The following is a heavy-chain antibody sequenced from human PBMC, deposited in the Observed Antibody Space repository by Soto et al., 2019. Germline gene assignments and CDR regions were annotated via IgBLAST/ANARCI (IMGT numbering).Heavy chain of an antibody. D-gene: IGHD3-22*01. V-gene: IGHV2-5*02. CDR1: GFSLSTRGVG. CDR2: IYWDGDK. J-gene: IGHJ4*02. Sequence: QITLKESGPTLVKPTQTLTLTCTFSGFSLSTRGVGVGWIRQPPGKALEWLTLIYWDGDKYYRPSLKNRVTITKDTSRNQVVLTMTNVDPVDTATYYCARYYETNTYHFDYWGQGTLVTVSS. CDR3: ARYYETNTYHFDY.